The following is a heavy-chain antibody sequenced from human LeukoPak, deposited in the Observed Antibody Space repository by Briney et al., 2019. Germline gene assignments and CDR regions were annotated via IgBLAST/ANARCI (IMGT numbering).Heavy chain of an antibody. CDR3: AREDDSGGYYYGRCDY. V-gene: IGHV3-74*01. CDR1: GFTFSSYW. Sequence: GGSLRLSCAAPGFTFSSYWMHRVRHVPGKGLVCVSRINGDGSSTTYADSVKGRFTISRDNAKNTLYLQMNSLRADDTAVYYCAREDDSGGYYYGRCDYWGQGTLVTVSS. D-gene: IGHD3-22*01. J-gene: IGHJ4*02. CDR2: INGDGSST.